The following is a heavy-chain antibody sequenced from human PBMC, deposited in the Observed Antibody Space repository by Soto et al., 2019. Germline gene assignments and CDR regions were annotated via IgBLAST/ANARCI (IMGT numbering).Heavy chain of an antibody. V-gene: IGHV3-7*05. D-gene: IGHD3-16*01. CDR2: IKQDGSVK. J-gene: IGHJ4*02. Sequence: PGGSLRLSCAASGFTFSNYWMTWVLQAPGKGLEWVANIKQDGSVKHYVDSVRGRFTISRDNAKNSVFLQLNSLRAEDTAVYYCARDAYTIDKDDYCCQRALVTVSS. CDR3: ARDAYTIDKDDY. CDR1: GFTFSNYW.